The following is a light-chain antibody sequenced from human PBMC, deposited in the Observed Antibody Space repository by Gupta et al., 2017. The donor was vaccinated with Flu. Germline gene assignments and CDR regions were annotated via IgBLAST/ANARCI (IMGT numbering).Light chain of an antibody. Sequence: DIQMTQSPSSLSASVGDRVTITCRASQSISNYLNWYQQKPGKAPKLLTYAASSLQSGVPSRFSGSGSGTDFTLTISSLQPEDFATYYCQQSYSTARWTFGQGTKVEIK. V-gene: IGKV1-39*01. CDR1: QSISNY. CDR3: QQSYSTARWT. J-gene: IGKJ1*01. CDR2: AAS.